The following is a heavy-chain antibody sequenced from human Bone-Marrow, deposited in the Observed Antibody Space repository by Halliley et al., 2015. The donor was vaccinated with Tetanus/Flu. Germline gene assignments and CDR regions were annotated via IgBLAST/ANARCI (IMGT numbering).Heavy chain of an antibody. CDR3: AKGTPVEGGHHVFDS. J-gene: IGHJ4*02. D-gene: IGHD3-16*01. Sequence: VALISHDGSNTYYADSGKGRFTVSRDNSKSILYLEMNRLTGDDTAIYYCAKGTPVEGGHHVFDSWGQGTLVTVSS. V-gene: IGHV3-30*18. CDR2: ISHDGSNT.